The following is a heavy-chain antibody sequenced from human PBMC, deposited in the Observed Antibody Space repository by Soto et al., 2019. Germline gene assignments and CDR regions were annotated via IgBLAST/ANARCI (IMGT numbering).Heavy chain of an antibody. CDR3: VRGASLNFDY. D-gene: IGHD1-26*01. J-gene: IGHJ4*02. CDR1: GFTFDDYG. Sequence: EVQLVESGGGVLRPGGSLRLSCAASGFTFDDYGMSWARQAPGKGLEWVSGVNWDGGSTGYADSVKGRFTISRDNAKNSLYLQMNSLRAEDTAFYYCVRGASLNFDYWGQGTLVTVSS. CDR2: VNWDGGST. V-gene: IGHV3-20*04.